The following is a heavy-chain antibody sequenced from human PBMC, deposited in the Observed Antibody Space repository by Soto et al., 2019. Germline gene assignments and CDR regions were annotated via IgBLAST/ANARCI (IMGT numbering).Heavy chain of an antibody. D-gene: IGHD4-17*01. V-gene: IGHV1-8*01. CDR2: MNPNSGNT. CDR1: GYTFTSYD. CDR3: ARPPTVNDAFDI. J-gene: IGHJ3*02. Sequence: GASVKVSCKASGYTFTSYDINWVRQATGQGLEWMGWMNPNSGNTGYAQKFQGRVTMTRNTSISTAYMELSSLRSEDTAVYYCARPPTVNDAFDIWGQGTMVTVSS.